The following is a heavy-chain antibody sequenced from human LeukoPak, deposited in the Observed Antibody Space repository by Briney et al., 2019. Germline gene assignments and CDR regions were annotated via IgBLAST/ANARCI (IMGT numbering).Heavy chain of an antibody. Sequence: ASVKVSCKTSGYTFTNYYMHWVRQAPGQGPEWMGITRPRSGRTSYPQKFQGRVTMTWDMSTSTFYMELSSLTSDDTAVYYCAREGPETYNFDFWGQGTLVTVSS. CDR2: TRPRSGRT. J-gene: IGHJ4*02. CDR3: AREGPETYNFDF. D-gene: IGHD1-14*01. V-gene: IGHV1-46*01. CDR1: GYTFTNYY.